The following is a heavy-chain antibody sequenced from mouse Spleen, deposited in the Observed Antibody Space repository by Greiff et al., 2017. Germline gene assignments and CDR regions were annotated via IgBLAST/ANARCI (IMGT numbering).Heavy chain of an antibody. CDR2: IWTGGGT. CDR1: GFSLTSYA. Sequence: QVQLQQSGPGLVAPSQSLSITCTVSGFSLTSYAISWVRQPPGKGLEWLGVIWTGGGTNYNSALKSRLSISKDNSKSQVFLKMNSLQTDDTARYYCARNDYDGGAWYFDVWGAGTTVTVSS. V-gene: IGHV2-9-1*01. J-gene: IGHJ1*01. CDR3: ARNDYDGGAWYFDV. D-gene: IGHD2-4*01.